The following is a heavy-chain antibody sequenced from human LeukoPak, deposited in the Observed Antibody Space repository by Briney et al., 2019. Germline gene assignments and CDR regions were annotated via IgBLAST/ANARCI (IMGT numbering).Heavy chain of an antibody. CDR3: AREWEYGMDV. J-gene: IGHJ6*02. D-gene: IGHD1-26*01. V-gene: IGHV4-34*01. CDR2: INHSGST. Sequence: PSETLSLTCAVYGGSFSGYYRSWIRQPPGKGLEWIGEINHSGSTNYNPSLKSRVTISVDTSKNQFSLKLSSVTAADTAVYYCAREWEYGMDVWGQGTTVTVSS. CDR1: GGSFSGYY.